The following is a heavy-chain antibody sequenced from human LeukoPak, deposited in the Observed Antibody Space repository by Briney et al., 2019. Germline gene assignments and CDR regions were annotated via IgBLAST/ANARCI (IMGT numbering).Heavy chain of an antibody. J-gene: IGHJ3*02. CDR3: ARTRGDSSGWSPPPTDAFDI. CDR2: IYYSGST. D-gene: IGHD6-19*01. V-gene: IGHV4-59*01. CDR1: GGSISSYY. Sequence: SETLSLTCTVSGGSISSYYWGWIRQPPGKGLEWIGYIYYSGSTNYNPSLKSRVTISVDTSKNQFSLKLSSVTAADTAVYYCARTRGDSSGWSPPPTDAFDIWGQGTMVTVSS.